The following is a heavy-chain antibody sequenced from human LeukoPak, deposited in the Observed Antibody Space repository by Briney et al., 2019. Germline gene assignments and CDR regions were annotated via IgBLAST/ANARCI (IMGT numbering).Heavy chain of an antibody. D-gene: IGHD3-10*01. Sequence: SETLSLTCSVSGGSISSDYCSWIRQPPGKGLEWIGRIDYSGSTNYNPSLKSRVTISVDTYKNQFSLKLSSVTAADTAVYYCARSGSRAYGMDVWGQGTTVTVSS. CDR1: GGSISSDY. CDR2: IDYSGST. J-gene: IGHJ6*02. V-gene: IGHV4-59*01. CDR3: ARSGSRAYGMDV.